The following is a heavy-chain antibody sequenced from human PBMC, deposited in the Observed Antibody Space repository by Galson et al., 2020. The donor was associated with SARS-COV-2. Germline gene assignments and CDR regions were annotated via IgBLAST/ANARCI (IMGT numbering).Heavy chain of an antibody. J-gene: IGHJ6*03. V-gene: IGHV1-8*02. CDR3: TRGVGSSYSGYYYYMDV. CDR2: MNSNSGNT. Sequence: ASVKVSCKASGYTFTSYVISWVRQATGQGLEWMGWMNSNSGNTGSAQKFQGRVTMTRDTSINTAYMELSSLTSEDTAVYYCTRGVGSSYSGYYYYMDVWGKGATVTFSS. CDR1: GYTFTSYV. D-gene: IGHD2-15*01.